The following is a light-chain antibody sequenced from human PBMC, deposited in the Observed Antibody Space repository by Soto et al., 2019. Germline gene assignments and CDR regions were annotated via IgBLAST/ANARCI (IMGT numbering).Light chain of an antibody. V-gene: IGKV3-20*01. CDR1: ERVRSSY. CDR2: GAS. Sequence: VFKQSLGALSLSPGERATLSCRASERVRSSYLACYQQTPGQAPRLLIDGASNRATGIPDRFSGSGSGTDFTLTISRLEPEDFAFYYCQHYGISPQTFGQGTKVDIK. J-gene: IGKJ1*01. CDR3: QHYGISPQT.